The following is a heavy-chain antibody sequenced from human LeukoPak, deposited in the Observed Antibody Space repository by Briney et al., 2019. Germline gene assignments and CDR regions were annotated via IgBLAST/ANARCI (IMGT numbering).Heavy chain of an antibody. Sequence: QTGGSLRLSCAASGFTFSGSAMSWVRQAPGKGLEWVSTISGSGDSTFYADSVKGRFTISRDNSKNTLYLQMNSLTAEDTAVYYCANRGGWAKYFDYWGQGTLVTVSS. CDR1: GFTFSGSA. CDR2: ISGSGDST. D-gene: IGHD3-16*01. V-gene: IGHV3-23*01. J-gene: IGHJ4*02. CDR3: ANRGGWAKYFDY.